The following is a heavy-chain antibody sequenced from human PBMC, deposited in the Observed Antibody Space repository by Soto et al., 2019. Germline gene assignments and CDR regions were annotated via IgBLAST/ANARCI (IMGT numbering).Heavy chain of an antibody. CDR2: IYYIGST. V-gene: IGHV4-59*01. Sequence: SETLSLTCTVSGGSISSFYWSWIRQPPGTGLEWIGYIYYIGSTNCNPSLKSRVSISVDTSKNQFSLKLSSVTAADTAVYYCARNYDFWSAYYDYWGEGTLVTVSS. J-gene: IGHJ4*02. CDR3: ARNYDFWSAYYDY. D-gene: IGHD3-3*01. CDR1: GGSISSFY.